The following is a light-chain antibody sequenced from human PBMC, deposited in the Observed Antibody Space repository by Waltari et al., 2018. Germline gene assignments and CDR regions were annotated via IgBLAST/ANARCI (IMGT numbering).Light chain of an antibody. CDR3: TSRALNGDVV. Sequence: SSELTQDPAVSVALGQTVRITCQGDSLRIYYGSWCRQKPGQSPELVIYGKNNRPSGIPDRFSASRSGNIASLTITGAQAEDEADYYCTSRALNGDVVFGGGTKVTVL. CDR2: GKN. J-gene: IGLJ2*01. CDR1: SLRIYY. V-gene: IGLV3-19*01.